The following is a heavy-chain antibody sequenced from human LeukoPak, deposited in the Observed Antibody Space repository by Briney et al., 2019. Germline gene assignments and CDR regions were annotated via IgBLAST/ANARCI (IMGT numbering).Heavy chain of an antibody. CDR1: GGSFSGYY. CDR3: AREGGIVVAGTWGRNSYYMDV. V-gene: IGHV4-4*07. D-gene: IGHD6-19*01. Sequence: PSETLSLTCAVYGGSFSGYYWSWIRQPAGKGLEWIGHIYTSGSNNYNPSLKSRVRMSVDTSKNQFSLKLSSVTDADTAVYYCAREGGIVVAGTWGRNSYYMDVWGNGTTVTVSS. CDR2: IYTSGSN. J-gene: IGHJ6*03.